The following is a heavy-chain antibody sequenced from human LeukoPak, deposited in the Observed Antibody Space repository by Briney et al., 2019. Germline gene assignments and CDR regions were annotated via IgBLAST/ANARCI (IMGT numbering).Heavy chain of an antibody. V-gene: IGHV6-1*01. CDR3: ARAERGYDRNNYYYYGMDV. CDR1: GDSVSSNSAA. CDR2: TYYRSKWYN. J-gene: IGHJ6*02. Sequence: SQTLSLTCAISGDSVSSNSAAWDWIRQSPSRGLEWLGWTYYRSKWYNDYAVSVKSRITINPDTSKNQFSLQLNSVTPEDTAVYYCARAERGYDRNNYYYYGMDVWGQGTTVTVSS. D-gene: IGHD5-12*01.